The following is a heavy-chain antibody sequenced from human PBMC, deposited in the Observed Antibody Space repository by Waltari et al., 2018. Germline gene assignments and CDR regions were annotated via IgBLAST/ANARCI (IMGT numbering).Heavy chain of an antibody. CDR1: GYTFTSYD. V-gene: IGHV1-8*03. CDR3: ARGHRVGKLVRGSPAFDP. J-gene: IGHJ5*02. CDR2: MNPNSGNT. Sequence: QVQLVQSGAEVKKPGASVKVSCKASGYTFTSYDINWVRQATGQGLEWMGWMNPNSGNTGYAQKFQGRVTITRNTSISTAYMELSSLRSEDTAVYYCARGHRVGKLVRGSPAFDPWGQGTLVTVSS. D-gene: IGHD3-10*01.